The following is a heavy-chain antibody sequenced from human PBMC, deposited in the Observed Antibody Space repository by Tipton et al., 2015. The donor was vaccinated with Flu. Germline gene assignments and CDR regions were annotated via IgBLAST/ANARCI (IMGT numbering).Heavy chain of an antibody. Sequence: TLSLTCTVSGGAISSSTYYWGWIRQPPGKGLEWIRRIYTGGGTQYNPSLKSRITISMDTSKNQFSLTLNSVTAADTAVYYCARRSAGNGMDVWGQGTTVTVSS. CDR3: ARRSAGNGMDV. CDR2: IYTGGGT. V-gene: IGHV4-61*02. D-gene: IGHD3-10*01. J-gene: IGHJ6*02. CDR1: GGAISSSTYY.